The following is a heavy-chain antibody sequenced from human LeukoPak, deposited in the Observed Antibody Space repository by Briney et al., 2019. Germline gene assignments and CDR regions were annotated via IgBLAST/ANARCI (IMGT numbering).Heavy chain of an antibody. CDR3: AKGATGYNDYYMDV. J-gene: IGHJ6*03. D-gene: IGHD5-12*01. CDR2: ISWNSGSI. CDR1: GFTFDDYA. V-gene: IGHV3-9*01. Sequence: GGSLRLSCAASGFTFDDYAMHWVRQAPGKGLEWVSGISWNSGSIGYADSEKGRFTISRDSAKNSLYLQMNSLRAEDTALYYCAKGATGYNDYYMDVWGKGTTVTVSS.